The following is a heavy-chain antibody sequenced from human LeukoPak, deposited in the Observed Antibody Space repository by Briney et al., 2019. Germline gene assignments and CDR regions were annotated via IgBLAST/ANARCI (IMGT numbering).Heavy chain of an antibody. CDR3: ARDVIAVARGVYYYGMDV. Sequence: GASVKVSCKVSGYTLTELSMHWVRQAPGKGLEWMGGFDPEDGETIYAQKFQGRVTMTRDTSTSTVYMELSSLRSEDTAVYYCARDVIAVARGVYYYGMDVWGQGTTVTVSS. V-gene: IGHV1-24*01. D-gene: IGHD6-19*01. CDR2: FDPEDGET. J-gene: IGHJ6*02. CDR1: GYTLTELS.